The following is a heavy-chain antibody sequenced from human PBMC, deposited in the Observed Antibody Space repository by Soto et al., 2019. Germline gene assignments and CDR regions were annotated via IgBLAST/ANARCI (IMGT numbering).Heavy chain of an antibody. J-gene: IGHJ5*02. V-gene: IGHV4-39*07. CDR1: GGSISSSSYY. D-gene: IGHD6-6*01. Sequence: SETLSLTCTVSGGSISSSSYYWGWIRQPPGKGLEWIGSIYYSGSTNYNPSLKSRVTISVDTSKNQFSLKLSSVTAADTAVYYCAGSTLLFYSSSSLGEFDPWGQGTLVTVSS. CDR2: IYYSGST. CDR3: AGSTLLFYSSSSLGEFDP.